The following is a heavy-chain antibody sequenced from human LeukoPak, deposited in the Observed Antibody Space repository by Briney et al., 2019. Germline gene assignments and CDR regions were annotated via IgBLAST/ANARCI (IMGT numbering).Heavy chain of an antibody. CDR1: GFTFSSYS. V-gene: IGHV3-23*01. CDR3: AKDKPDSYDAFDI. CDR2: ISGSGGST. J-gene: IGHJ3*02. D-gene: IGHD5-18*01. Sequence: PGGSLRLSCAASGFTFSSYSMNWVRQAPGKGLEWVSAISGSGGSTYYADSVKGRFTISRDNSKNTLYLQMNSLRAEDTAVYYCAKDKPDSYDAFDIWGQGTMVTVSS.